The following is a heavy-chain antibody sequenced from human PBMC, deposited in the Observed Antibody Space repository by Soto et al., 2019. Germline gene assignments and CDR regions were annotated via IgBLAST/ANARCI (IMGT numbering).Heavy chain of an antibody. V-gene: IGHV3-11*01. CDR2: ISSSGSTL. J-gene: IGHJ3*02. CDR3: ARDGPLPAAPSAHAFDI. CDR1: GFTFSDYY. Sequence: QVQLVESGGGLVKPGGSLRLSCAASGFTFSDYYMSWIRQAPGKGLEWVSYISSSGSTLYYADSVKGRFTISRDTAKNSLYLQMNSLSAEDTAVYYCARDGPLPAAPSAHAFDIWGQGTMVTVSS. D-gene: IGHD2-2*01.